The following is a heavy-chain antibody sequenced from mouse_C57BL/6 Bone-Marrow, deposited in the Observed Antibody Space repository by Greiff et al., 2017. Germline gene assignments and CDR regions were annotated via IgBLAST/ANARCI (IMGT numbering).Heavy chain of an antibody. CDR3: ARKHYGSRSWYY. J-gene: IGHJ2*01. CDR2: IDPSDSYT. D-gene: IGHD1-1*01. V-gene: IGHV1-50*01. Sequence: QVQLQQPGAELVKPGASVKLSCKASGYTFTSYWMQWVTQRPGQGLEWIGEIDPSDSYTNYTQKFKGKATLTVDTSSSTAYMQLSSLTSEDSAVYDCARKHYGSRSWYYWGQGTTLTVSS. CDR1: GYTFTSYW.